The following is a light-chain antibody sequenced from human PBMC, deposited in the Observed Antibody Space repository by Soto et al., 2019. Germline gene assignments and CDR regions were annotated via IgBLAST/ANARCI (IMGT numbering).Light chain of an antibody. Sequence: EIVLTQSPGTLSLSPGERATLSCRASQSVSSSYLAWYQQKPGQAPMLLIYGASSRATGIPDRFSGSGSGTDFTLTISRLEPEDFAVYYCQQYGNSPFTFGPGTKVDIK. CDR1: QSVSSSY. J-gene: IGKJ3*01. CDR2: GAS. V-gene: IGKV3-20*01. CDR3: QQYGNSPFT.